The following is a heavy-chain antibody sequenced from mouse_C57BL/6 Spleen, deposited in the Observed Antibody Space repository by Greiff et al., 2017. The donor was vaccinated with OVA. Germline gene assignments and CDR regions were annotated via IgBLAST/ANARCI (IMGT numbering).Heavy chain of an antibody. CDR2: LSAGGSYT. CDR1: GFTFSSYA. Sequence: EVKLVESGGGLVKPGGSLKLSCAASGFTFSSYAMSWFRQTPEKRLEWVATLSAGGSYTYYPDNVKGRFTISRDNAKNNLYLQMSHLKSEDTAMYYCARLDYWGQGTTLTVSS. J-gene: IGHJ2*01. CDR3: ARLDY. V-gene: IGHV5-4*03.